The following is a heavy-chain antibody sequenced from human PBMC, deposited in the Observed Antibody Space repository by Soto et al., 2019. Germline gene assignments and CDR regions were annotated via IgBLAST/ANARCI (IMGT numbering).Heavy chain of an antibody. CDR3: ARDRWQQLLLRVEYFPH. CDR2: ISHDGRKK. D-gene: IGHD6-13*01. Sequence: QVQLVESGGGVVQPGRSLRLSCAPSGFIFSDYAMHWVRQAPGKGLEWVAVISHDGRKKNFADSVKVRFTNSRNTFKNRLYLQMSSLRSNYTAVYYYARDRWQQLLLRVEYFPHWVQGTMVTVSS. CDR1: GFIFSDYA. J-gene: IGHJ1*01. V-gene: IGHV3-30*04.